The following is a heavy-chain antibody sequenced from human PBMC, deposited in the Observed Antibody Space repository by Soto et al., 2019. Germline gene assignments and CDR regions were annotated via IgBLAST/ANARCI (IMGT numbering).Heavy chain of an antibody. D-gene: IGHD6-13*01. CDR1: GYTFTGYY. V-gene: IGHV1-2*04. CDR2: INPNSGGT. CDR3: AREGSSWYYGMDV. J-gene: IGHJ6*02. Sequence: ASVKVSCKASGYTFTGYYMHWVRQAPGQGLEWMGWINPNSGGTNYAQKFQGWVTMTRDTSISTAYMELSRLRSDDTAVYYCAREGSSWYYGMDVWGQGTRVTVSS.